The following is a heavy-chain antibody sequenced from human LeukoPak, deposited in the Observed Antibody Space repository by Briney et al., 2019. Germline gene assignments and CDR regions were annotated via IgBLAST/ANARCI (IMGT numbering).Heavy chain of an antibody. CDR2: ISGSGGST. CDR3: AKGDAGTYIPLAEYFQH. Sequence: PGGSLRLSCAASGFTFSSYAMSWVRQAPGKGLEWVSAISGSGGSTYYADSVKGRFTISRDNSKNTLYLQMNSLRAEDTAVYYCAKGDAGTYIPLAEYFQHWGQGTLVTVSS. D-gene: IGHD6-13*01. CDR1: GFTFSSYA. V-gene: IGHV3-23*01. J-gene: IGHJ1*01.